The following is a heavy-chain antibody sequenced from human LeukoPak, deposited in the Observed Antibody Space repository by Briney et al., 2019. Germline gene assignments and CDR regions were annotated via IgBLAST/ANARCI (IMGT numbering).Heavy chain of an antibody. Sequence: GGSLRLSCAASGFTFNTYAMNWVRQAPGKGPEWVSLISGSGGGTYYADSVKGRFTISRDNSKNTLYLQMHSLRAEDTAVYYCAKGGNTLLLVPITGDDTFDFWGQGTMVIVSS. CDR2: ISGSGGGT. J-gene: IGHJ3*01. CDR1: GFTFNTYA. D-gene: IGHD3-22*01. V-gene: IGHV3-23*01. CDR3: AKGGNTLLLVPITGDDTFDF.